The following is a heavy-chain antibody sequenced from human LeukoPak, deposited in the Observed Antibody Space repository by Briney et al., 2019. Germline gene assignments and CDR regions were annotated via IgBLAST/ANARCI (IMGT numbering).Heavy chain of an antibody. J-gene: IGHJ6*02. D-gene: IGHD6-19*01. V-gene: IGHV5-51*01. Sequence: GGSLQISFQGSGYRFTSYWIGWVRPMPGKGRAGMGSIYPCYSDTRYSPSFQGQGTISADKSISTAYLQWSSLKASDTAMYYCARHGLGSSGNYYYYYGMDVWGQGTTVTVSS. CDR2: IYPCYSDT. CDR3: ARHGLGSSGNYYYYYGMDV. CDR1: GYRFTSYW.